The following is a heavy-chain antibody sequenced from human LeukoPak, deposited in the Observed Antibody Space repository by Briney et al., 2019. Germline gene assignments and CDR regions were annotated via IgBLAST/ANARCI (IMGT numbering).Heavy chain of an antibody. CDR2: IKPDGSDK. J-gene: IGHJ3*02. Sequence: GGSLRLSCAASVFTFSHYWMSWVRQAPGKGLEWVANIKPDGSDKYYIDSVKGRFTISRDNAKNTLYLQMDSLRAEDTAVYYCAREDMWAFDMWGQGTMVTVSS. CDR3: AREDMWAFDM. CDR1: VFTFSHYW. D-gene: IGHD2-15*01. V-gene: IGHV3-7*01.